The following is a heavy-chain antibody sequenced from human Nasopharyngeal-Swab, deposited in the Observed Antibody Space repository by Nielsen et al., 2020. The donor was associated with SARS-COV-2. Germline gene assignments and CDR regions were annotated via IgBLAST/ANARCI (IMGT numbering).Heavy chain of an antibody. V-gene: IGHV3-30*02. CDR1: GFIFSNYA. CDR2: LRYDESNK. D-gene: IGHD2-2*01. CDR3: AKEECTGISCIRGFDY. J-gene: IGHJ4*02. Sequence: GESLKISCAASGFIFSNYAMQWVRQAPGKGLEWVAFLRYDESNKRYADSVKGRFTISRDNSKNALYLEMNSLRAEDTAVYYCAKEECTGISCIRGFDYWGQGTLVTVPS.